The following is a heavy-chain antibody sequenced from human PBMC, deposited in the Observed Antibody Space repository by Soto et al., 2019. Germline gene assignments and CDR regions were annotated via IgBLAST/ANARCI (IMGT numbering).Heavy chain of an antibody. Sequence: EVQLLESGGGLEQPGGSLRLSCAASGFMFSNFAMSWVRQDPGKGLEWVSSISGGGISAIYADSAKGRFTISRDNSKNTLYLQMNNLRAEDTALYYCAKLQGVGTNYIHFDYWGQGTLFTVSS. D-gene: IGHD1-1*01. CDR1: GFMFSNFA. V-gene: IGHV3-23*01. J-gene: IGHJ4*02. CDR3: AKLQGVGTNYIHFDY. CDR2: ISGGGISA.